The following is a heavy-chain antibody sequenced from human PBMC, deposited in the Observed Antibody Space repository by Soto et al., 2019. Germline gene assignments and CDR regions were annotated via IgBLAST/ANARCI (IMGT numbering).Heavy chain of an antibody. CDR2: MSGGGETT. D-gene: IGHD3-22*01. CDR3: AKWHTYYYDSRGFSGFDC. V-gene: IGHV3-23*01. J-gene: IGHJ4*02. Sequence: EVQLLESGGGLVQPGGSLRLSCAASGLTFSRYAMTWVRQAPGKGLEWVSAMSGGGETTYYADSVKGRFTISRDNSRNTLYLQMNSLRAEDTAAYYCAKWHTYYYDSRGFSGFDCWGRATLVTVSS. CDR1: GLTFSRYA.